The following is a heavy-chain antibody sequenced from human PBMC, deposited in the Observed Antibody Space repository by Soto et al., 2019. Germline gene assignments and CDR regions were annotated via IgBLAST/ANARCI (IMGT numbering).Heavy chain of an antibody. CDR3: ARDVIGRYGLGAFDI. D-gene: IGHD5-18*01. J-gene: IGHJ3*02. CDR2: IWYDGSNK. CDR1: GFTFSNYG. Sequence: QVQLVESGGGVVQPGRSLRLSCAASGFTFSNYGMHWVRQAPGKGLEWVAVIWYDGSNKYYADSVKGRFTISRDNSKNTLYVQMNSLRVEDTAVYYCARDVIGRYGLGAFDIWGRGTMVTVFS. V-gene: IGHV3-33*01.